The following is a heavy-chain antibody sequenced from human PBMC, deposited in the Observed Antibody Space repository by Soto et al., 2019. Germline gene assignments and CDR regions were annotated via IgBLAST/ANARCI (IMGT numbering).Heavy chain of an antibody. D-gene: IGHD2-15*01. CDR3: AKGVVVVVVAAPYLHY. J-gene: IGHJ4*02. CDR2: ISGSGGST. CDR1: GFTFSSYA. Sequence: GGSLRLSCAASGFTFSSYAMSWVRQAPGKGLEWVSAISGSGGSTYYADSVKGRFTISRDNSKNTLYLQMNSLRAEDTAVYYCAKGVVVVVVAAPYLHYWGQGTLVTVSS. V-gene: IGHV3-23*01.